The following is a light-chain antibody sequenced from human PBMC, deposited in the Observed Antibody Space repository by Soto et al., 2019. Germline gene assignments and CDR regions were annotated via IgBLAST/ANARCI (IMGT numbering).Light chain of an antibody. CDR3: QSYDSSLSAYV. CDR1: SSNIGAGHD. CDR2: GNN. V-gene: IGLV1-40*01. J-gene: IGLJ1*01. Sequence: QTVVTQPPSVSGAPGQRVTISCTGSSSNIGAGHDVHWYQQFPGTAPQLLIFGNNNRPSGVPDRFSGSKSGTSASLAITGLQAEDEADFYCQSYDSSLSAYVFGTGTKVTVL.